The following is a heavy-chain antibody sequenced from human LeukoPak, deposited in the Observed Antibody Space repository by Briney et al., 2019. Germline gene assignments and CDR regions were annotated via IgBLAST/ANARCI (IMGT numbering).Heavy chain of an antibody. V-gene: IGHV1-69*05. CDR3: ARDFPAGYSGFDYFDY. CDR2: IIPIFGTA. D-gene: IGHD5-12*01. Sequence: ASVKVSCKASGGTFSSYAISWVRQAPGQGLEWMGRIIPIFGTANYAQKFQGRVTITTDESTSTAHMELSSLRSEDTAVYYCARDFPAGYSGFDYFDYWGQGTLVTVSS. CDR1: GGTFSSYA. J-gene: IGHJ4*02.